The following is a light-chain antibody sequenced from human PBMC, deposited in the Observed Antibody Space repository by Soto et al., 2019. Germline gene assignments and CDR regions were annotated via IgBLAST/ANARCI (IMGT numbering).Light chain of an antibody. CDR3: CSYAGSSTSHVV. CDR1: SRDVGSYNL. CDR2: EGS. V-gene: IGLV2-23*01. Sequence: QSALTQPASVSGSPGQSITISCTGTSRDVGSYNLVSWYQQHPGKAPKLMIYEGSKRPSGVSNRFSGSKSGNTASLTISGLQAEDEADYYCCSYAGSSTSHVVFGGATKVTVL. J-gene: IGLJ2*01.